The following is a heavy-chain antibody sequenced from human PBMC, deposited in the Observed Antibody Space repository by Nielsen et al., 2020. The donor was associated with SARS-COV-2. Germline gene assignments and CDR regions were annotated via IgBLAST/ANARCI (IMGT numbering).Heavy chain of an antibody. CDR1: GFTFSSYG. V-gene: IGHV3-30*03. CDR2: ISYDGSNK. D-gene: IGHD1-26*01. Sequence: GGSLRLSCAASGFTFSSYGMHWVRQAPGKGLEWVAVISYDGSNKYYADSVKGRFTISRDNSKNTLYLQMNSLRAEDTAVYYCARVRSGSYFDHFDYWGQGTLVTVSS. CDR3: ARVRSGSYFDHFDY. J-gene: IGHJ4*02.